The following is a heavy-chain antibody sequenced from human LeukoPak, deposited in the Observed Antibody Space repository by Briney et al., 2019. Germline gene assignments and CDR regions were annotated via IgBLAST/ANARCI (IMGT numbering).Heavy chain of an antibody. Sequence: GGSLRLSCAASGFTFSSYSMNWVPQAPGKGLEWVSCISSSSSYIYYADSVKGRFTISRDNAKNSLYLQMNSLRAEHTAVYYCATDIGIRLYKGDTYYFEYCGQGTLVTVSS. CDR3: ATDIGIRLYKGDTYYFEY. J-gene: IGHJ4*02. D-gene: IGHD5-18*01. CDR1: GFTFSSYS. V-gene: IGHV3-21*01. CDR2: ISSSSSYI.